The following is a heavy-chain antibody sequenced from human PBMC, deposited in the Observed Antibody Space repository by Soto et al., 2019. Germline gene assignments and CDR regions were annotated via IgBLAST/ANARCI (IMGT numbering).Heavy chain of an antibody. J-gene: IGHJ6*02. V-gene: IGHV1-8*01. CDR1: GYTSTGYD. Sequence: GASGKFSCKATGYTSTGYDINWVRQATGHGLEWMGWMKPNSGNTGYVQKFQGRVTMTRNTSISTVYMELSSLRSEDTAVYYCVSLGNFDFWSGYPDYYGMDVWGQGTTVTVAS. D-gene: IGHD3-3*01. CDR3: VSLGNFDFWSGYPDYYGMDV. CDR2: MKPNSGNT.